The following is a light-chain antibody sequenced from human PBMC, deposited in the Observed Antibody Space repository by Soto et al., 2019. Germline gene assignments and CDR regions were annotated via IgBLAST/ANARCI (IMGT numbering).Light chain of an antibody. CDR1: SSDIGAYNH. CDR3: SSYTTSDTWV. Sequence: QSVLTQPASVPGSPGQSITISCTGTSSDIGAYNHVSWYQQYPGKAPTLVIYEVTNRPSGVSSRFSGSKSGNTASLTISGLQAEDEGDYYCSSYTTSDTWVFGGGTKVTVL. V-gene: IGLV2-14*01. J-gene: IGLJ3*02. CDR2: EVT.